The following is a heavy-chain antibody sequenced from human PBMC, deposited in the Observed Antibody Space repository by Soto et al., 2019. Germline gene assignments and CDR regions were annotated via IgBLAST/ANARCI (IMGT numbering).Heavy chain of an antibody. CDR3: AKDSSSGRNPTDY. D-gene: IGHD6-19*01. CDR1: GFAFRLYG. Sequence: QVQLVASGGGVVPPGRSLRLSCAASGFAFRLYGLHWVRQAPGKGLEWVAVISYEGSNKYYADSVKGRFTISRDKSKNTLYLQMNSQGAEETDVYYCAKDSSSGRNPTDYWGQGTLVTVSS. V-gene: IGHV3-30*18. J-gene: IGHJ4*02. CDR2: ISYEGSNK.